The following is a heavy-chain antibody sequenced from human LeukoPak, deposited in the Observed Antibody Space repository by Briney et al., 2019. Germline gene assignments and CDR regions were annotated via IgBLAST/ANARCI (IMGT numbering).Heavy chain of an antibody. V-gene: IGHV1-2*02. J-gene: IGHJ4*02. Sequence: ASVKVSCKASGYTFTGYYMHWVRQAPGQGLEWMGWINPNSGGTNYAQKFQGRVTMTRDKSIRTAYMELSRLTSDDTAVYYCARGSLLRYFDWLSYYFDYWGQGTLVTVSS. D-gene: IGHD3-9*01. CDR2: INPNSGGT. CDR3: ARGSLLRYFDWLSYYFDY. CDR1: GYTFTGYY.